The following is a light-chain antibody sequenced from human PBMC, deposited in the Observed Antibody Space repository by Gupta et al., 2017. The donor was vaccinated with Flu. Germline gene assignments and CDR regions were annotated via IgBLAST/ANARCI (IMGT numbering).Light chain of an antibody. J-gene: IGLJ3*02. CDR1: SLRRYN. Sequence: SSELTPDPAVSVALGQPVRIQCQGDSLRRYNASWIQQKPGQAPLLVIYYKNNRPSGIPDRFSGSSSGTTTSLTITGAQAGDEAVYYCNSRDSSGHHWVFGGGTKLTVL. V-gene: IGLV3-19*01. CDR3: NSRDSSGHHWV. CDR2: YKN.